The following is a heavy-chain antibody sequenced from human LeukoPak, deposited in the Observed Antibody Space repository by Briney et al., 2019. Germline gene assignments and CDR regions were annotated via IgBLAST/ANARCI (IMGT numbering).Heavy chain of an antibody. Sequence: ASVKVSCKASGYTFTGYYMHWVRQAPGQGLEWVGWINPNSGGTNYAQKFQGRVTMTRDTSISTAYMELSRLRSDDTAVYYCARLGYCSSTSCPDYWSQGTLVTVSS. CDR1: GYTFTGYY. CDR2: INPNSGGT. J-gene: IGHJ4*02. CDR3: ARLGYCSSTSCPDY. V-gene: IGHV1-2*02. D-gene: IGHD2-2*01.